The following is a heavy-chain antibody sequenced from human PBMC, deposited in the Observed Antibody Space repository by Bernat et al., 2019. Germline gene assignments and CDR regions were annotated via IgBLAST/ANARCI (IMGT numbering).Heavy chain of an antibody. J-gene: IGHJ3*02. D-gene: IGHD2-15*01. CDR3: ASIREGYCSGGSCLGDAFDI. Sequence: EVQLVESGGGLVKPGGSLRLSCAASGFTFSNAWMSWVRQAPGKGLEWVGRIKSKTDGGTTDYAAPVKGRFTISRDDSKNTLYLQMNSLKTEDTAVYYCASIREGYCSGGSCLGDAFDIWGQGTMVTVSS. CDR1: GFTFSNAW. CDR2: IKSKTDGGTT. V-gene: IGHV3-15*01.